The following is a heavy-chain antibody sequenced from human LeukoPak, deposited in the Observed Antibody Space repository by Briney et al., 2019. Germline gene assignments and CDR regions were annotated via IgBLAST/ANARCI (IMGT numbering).Heavy chain of an antibody. CDR2: INTDGRTT. CDR3: ARDNAYMFDF. CDR1: GFTFSSNS. V-gene: IGHV3-74*01. J-gene: IGHJ4*02. Sequence: AGGSLRLSCAASGFTFSSNSMNWVRQAPGKGLVWVAHINTDGRTTTYADSVKGRFTVARDNAKNTLYLEMNRLRVEDTAVYYCARDNAYMFDFWGQGTQVTVSS. D-gene: IGHD4-11*01.